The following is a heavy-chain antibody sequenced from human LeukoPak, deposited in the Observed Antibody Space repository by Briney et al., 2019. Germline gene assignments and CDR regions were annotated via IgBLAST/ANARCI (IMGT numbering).Heavy chain of an antibody. D-gene: IGHD3-9*01. V-gene: IGHV1-2*02. Sequence: ASVKVSCKASGYTFTGYYMHWVRQAPGQGLEWMGWINPNSGGTNYAQKFQGRVTMTRDTSISTAYMELSRLRSDDTAVYYCAREGQWGRYDILTGYYDSWGQGTLVTVSS. CDR2: INPNSGGT. J-gene: IGHJ5*02. CDR1: GYTFTGYY. CDR3: AREGQWGRYDILTGYYDS.